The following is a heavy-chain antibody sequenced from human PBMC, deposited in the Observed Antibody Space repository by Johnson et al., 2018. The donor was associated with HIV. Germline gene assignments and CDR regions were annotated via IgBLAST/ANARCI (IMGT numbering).Heavy chain of an antibody. Sequence: QVHLVESGGGVVQPGGSLRLSCVGSGFSFSDHFMHWVRQAPGKGLEWVAVIWYNGSNKHYAGSVKGRFTISRDNSRDTVHLQMNSLRSEDTAVYYCARGGRWGWRGNDAFDIWGQGTMVTVSS. J-gene: IGHJ3*02. CDR1: GFSFSDHF. D-gene: IGHD3-3*01. V-gene: IGHV3-33*08. CDR3: ARGGRWGWRGNDAFDI. CDR2: IWYNGSNK.